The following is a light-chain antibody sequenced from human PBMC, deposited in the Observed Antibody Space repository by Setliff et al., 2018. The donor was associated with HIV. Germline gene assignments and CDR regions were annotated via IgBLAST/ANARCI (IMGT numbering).Light chain of an antibody. Sequence: QSVLTQPXSVSGSPGQSITISCSGTNSDIGSHDYVSWYQQHPGKAPKLIIFSVTYRPSGVSDRSSGSKSGNTASLTISGLQPEDEADYYCASHRDTXTLEVFGXXXKVTVL. CDR2: SVT. V-gene: IGLV2-14*03. CDR3: ASHRDTXTLEV. J-gene: IGLJ1*01. CDR1: NSDIGSHDY.